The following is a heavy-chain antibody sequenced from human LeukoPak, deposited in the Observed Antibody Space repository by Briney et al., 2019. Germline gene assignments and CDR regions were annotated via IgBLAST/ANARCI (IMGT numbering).Heavy chain of an antibody. V-gene: IGHV1-58*01. Sequence: ASVKVSCTASGFTFATSAVQWVRQARGQRLEWIGWIVVASGHTNYAQRFHERVTIIRDVSTSTAYMDLSSLRSEDTAVYYCAATSTVTTGGTYYGMDVWGQGTTVTVSS. CDR2: IVVASGHT. CDR1: GFTFATSA. D-gene: IGHD4-17*01. J-gene: IGHJ6*02. CDR3: AATSTVTTGGTYYGMDV.